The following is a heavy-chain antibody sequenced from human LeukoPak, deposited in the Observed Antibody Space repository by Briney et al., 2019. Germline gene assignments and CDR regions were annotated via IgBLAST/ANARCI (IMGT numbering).Heavy chain of an antibody. Sequence: GSVKVSCKASGFTFRDYYVQWVRQVPGQGLEWVGWMYFNSGATRYAPKFQGRVTLTGDTSINTVYMELVSLGSDDTAMYYCAREGSSASGQDWYAFDIWGQETMVTVSS. D-gene: IGHD5-12*01. CDR2: MYFNSGAT. J-gene: IGHJ3*02. CDR3: AREGSSASGQDWYAFDI. CDR1: GFTFRDYY. V-gene: IGHV1-2*02.